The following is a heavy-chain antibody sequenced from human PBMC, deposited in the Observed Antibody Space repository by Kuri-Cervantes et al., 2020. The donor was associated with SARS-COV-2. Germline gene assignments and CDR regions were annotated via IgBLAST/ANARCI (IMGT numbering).Heavy chain of an antibody. J-gene: IGHJ4*02. CDR1: GYTFTSYG. Sequence: ASVKVSCKASGYTFTSYGISWVRQAPGQGLEWLGIINPSGGGTSYAQKFQGRVTMTRDTSTSTVYMELSSLRSEDTAVYYCARGRLSSDDFDYWGQGTLVTVSS. CDR3: ARGRLSSDDFDY. CDR2: INPSGGGT. V-gene: IGHV1-46*01. D-gene: IGHD6-6*01.